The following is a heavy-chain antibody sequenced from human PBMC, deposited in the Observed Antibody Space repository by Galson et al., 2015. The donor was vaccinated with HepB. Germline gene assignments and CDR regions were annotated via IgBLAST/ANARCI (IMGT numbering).Heavy chain of an antibody. D-gene: IGHD4-17*01. J-gene: IGHJ4*02. CDR3: ARHPYGVRGDY. CDR1: GGSLSDFY. V-gene: IGHV4-34*01. CDR2: IKHTGTT. Sequence: SETLSLTCAVYGGSLSDFYWTWIRQPPWKGLEWIGEIKHTGTTNYQPSLKSRVTISVDTSKNEFSLKLSSVTASDTAVYYCARHPYGVRGDYWGQGTLVTVSS.